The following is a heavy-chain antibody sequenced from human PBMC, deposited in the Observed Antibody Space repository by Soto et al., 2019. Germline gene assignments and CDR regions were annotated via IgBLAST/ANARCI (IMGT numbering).Heavy chain of an antibody. V-gene: IGHV1-69*01. J-gene: IGHJ6*02. CDR3: ARDPYGSGSYSAYYYGMDV. CDR1: GGTFSRHG. CDR2: IIPIFGTA. D-gene: IGHD3-10*01. Sequence: QVQLVQSGAEVRKPGSSVKVSCKASGGTFSRHGISWVRQAPGQGLEWMGGIIPIFGTANHAQKFQGRVTITADESTSTAYMELSSLRSEDTAVYYCARDPYGSGSYSAYYYGMDVWGQGTTVTVSS.